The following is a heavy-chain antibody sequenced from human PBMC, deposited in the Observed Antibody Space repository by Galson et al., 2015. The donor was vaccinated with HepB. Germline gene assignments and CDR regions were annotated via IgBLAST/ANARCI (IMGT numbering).Heavy chain of an antibody. CDR3: AKEGSGGYGMDV. D-gene: IGHD3-10*01. CDR2: ISYDGSNK. CDR1: RFTFSTYD. V-gene: IGHV3-30*18. Sequence: SLRLSCAASRFTFSTYDMHWVRQAPGKGLEWVAVISYDGSNKYYVDSVKGRFTISRDNSKNTLHLQMNSLRAEDTAVYYCAKEGSGGYGMDVWGQGTTVTVSS. J-gene: IGHJ6*02.